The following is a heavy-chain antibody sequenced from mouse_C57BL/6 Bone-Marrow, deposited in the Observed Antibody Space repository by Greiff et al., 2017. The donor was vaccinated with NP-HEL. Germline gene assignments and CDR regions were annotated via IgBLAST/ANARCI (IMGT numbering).Heavy chain of an antibody. Sequence: VQLQQSGPVLVKPGASVKMSCKASGYTFTDYYMNWVKQSHGKSLEWIGVINPYNGGTSYNQKFKGKATLTVDKSSSTAYMELNSLTSEDSAVYYCARRGCSMVTNWYFDVWGTGTTVTVSS. CDR2: INPYNGGT. CDR1: GYTFTDYY. CDR3: ARRGCSMVTNWYFDV. J-gene: IGHJ1*03. V-gene: IGHV1-19*01. D-gene: IGHD2-2*01.